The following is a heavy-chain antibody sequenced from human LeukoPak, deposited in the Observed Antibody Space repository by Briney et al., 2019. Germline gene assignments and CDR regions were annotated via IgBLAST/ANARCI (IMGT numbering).Heavy chain of an antibody. J-gene: IGHJ4*02. D-gene: IGHD3-22*01. Sequence: PGGSLRLSCAASGFTFSRYAMTWVRQAPGKGLEWVAVIWYDGSNKYYADSVKGRFTISRDNSKNTLYLQMNSLRAEDTAVYYCAKIRYYYDSSGYYDYWGQGTLVTVSS. V-gene: IGHV3-33*06. CDR2: IWYDGSNK. CDR3: AKIRYYYDSSGYYDY. CDR1: GFTFSRYA.